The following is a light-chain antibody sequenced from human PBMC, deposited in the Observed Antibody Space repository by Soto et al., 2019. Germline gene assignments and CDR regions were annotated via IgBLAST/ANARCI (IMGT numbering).Light chain of an antibody. Sequence: QSALTQPASVSGSPGQSITISCTGTRSDIGDYDYVSWYQQHPGKAPKLMIYEVSNRPSGISNRFSGSKSGNTASLTISGLQDEDEADYYCSSYTSSTLWVFGTGTKVTVL. J-gene: IGLJ1*01. CDR1: RSDIGDYDY. V-gene: IGLV2-14*01. CDR3: SSYTSSTLWV. CDR2: EVS.